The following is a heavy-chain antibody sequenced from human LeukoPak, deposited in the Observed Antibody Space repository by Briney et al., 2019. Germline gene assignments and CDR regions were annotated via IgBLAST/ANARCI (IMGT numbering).Heavy chain of an antibody. D-gene: IGHD3-22*01. CDR3: AKSYYDPSGSPLRPCMDV. CDR1: GFSFTTYA. V-gene: IGHV3-23*01. Sequence: GGSLRLSCAASGFSFTTYAINWVRQAPGKGLEWVSVVRGSGGSAYYADSVKGRFTISRDSSKSTLYLQMNSLRAEDTAVYYCAKSYYDPSGSPLRPCMDVWGKGTTVTVSS. J-gene: IGHJ6*03. CDR2: VRGSGGSA.